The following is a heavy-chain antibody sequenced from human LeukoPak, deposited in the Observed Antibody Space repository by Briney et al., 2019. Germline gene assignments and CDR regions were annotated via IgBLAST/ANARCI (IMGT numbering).Heavy chain of an antibody. D-gene: IGHD5-18*01. CDR2: IYYSEST. CDR1: GGSISSGGYY. CDR3: ARDVYRYGRMDV. Sequence: PSETLSPTCTVSGGSISSGGYYWSWIRQHPGKGLEWIGYIYYSESTYYSPSLKSQVTISVDTSKNQVSLKLSSVTAADTAVYYCARDVYRYGRMDVWGQGTTVTGPS. V-gene: IGHV4-31*01. J-gene: IGHJ6*02.